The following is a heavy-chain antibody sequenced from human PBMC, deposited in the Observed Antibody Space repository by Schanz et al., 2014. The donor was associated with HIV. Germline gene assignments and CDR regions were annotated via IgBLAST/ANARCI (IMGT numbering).Heavy chain of an antibody. CDR1: GFTFDEYP. Sequence: QVQLVQSGGGVVQPGRSLRLSCAASGFTFDEYPMHWVRQTPGKGLEWVSYISDTGTTTYYADSVNGRFTISRDNAKNSMLLQMNSLRGEDTAVYYCARDREYYYGSGSRDYYYYGMDVWGQGTTVTVSS. CDR2: ISDTGTTT. J-gene: IGHJ6*02. D-gene: IGHD3-10*01. V-gene: IGHV3-11*01. CDR3: ARDREYYYGSGSRDYYYYGMDV.